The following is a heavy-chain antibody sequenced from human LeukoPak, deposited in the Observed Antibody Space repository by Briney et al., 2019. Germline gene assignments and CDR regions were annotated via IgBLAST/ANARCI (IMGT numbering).Heavy chain of an antibody. Sequence: GGSLRLSCAASGFSLSNYWMSWVRQAPGEGLEWVANIKQDGSEKYYVDSVKGRFTISRDNAKKSLYLQMNSLRAEETAVYYCARLSLWWNNYFYYYMDVWGKGTTVTVSS. D-gene: IGHD2-21*01. CDR3: ARLSLWWNNYFYYYMDV. CDR1: GFSLSNYW. V-gene: IGHV3-7*01. CDR2: IKQDGSEK. J-gene: IGHJ6*03.